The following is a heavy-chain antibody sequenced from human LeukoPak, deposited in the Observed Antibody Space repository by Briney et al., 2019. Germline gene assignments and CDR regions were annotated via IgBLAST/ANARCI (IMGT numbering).Heavy chain of an antibody. D-gene: IGHD3-22*01. J-gene: IGHJ4*02. CDR2: INIDGSRT. CDR1: AFTFSSYW. Sequence: PGGSLRLSCAPSAFTFSSYWMHWVRQPPGKGLVWVSRINIDGSRTSYADSVKGRFTISRDNAKSTLYLQMNSMRAEDTAVYYCARGADYYDIDYWGQGTLVTVSS. CDR3: ARGADYYDIDY. V-gene: IGHV3-74*01.